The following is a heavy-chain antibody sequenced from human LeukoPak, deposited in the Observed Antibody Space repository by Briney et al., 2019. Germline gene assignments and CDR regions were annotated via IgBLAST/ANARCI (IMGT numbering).Heavy chain of an antibody. D-gene: IGHD6-13*01. CDR1: GGSFSGYY. V-gene: IGHV4-34*01. Sequence: PSETLSLTCAVYGGSFSGYYWSWIRQPPGKGLEWIGEINHSGSTNYNPSLKSRVTMSVDTSKNQFSLKLSSVTAADTAVYYCARGGGGVGIAAAGPRGDYWGQGTLVTVSS. J-gene: IGHJ4*02. CDR3: ARGGGGVGIAAAGPRGDY. CDR2: INHSGST.